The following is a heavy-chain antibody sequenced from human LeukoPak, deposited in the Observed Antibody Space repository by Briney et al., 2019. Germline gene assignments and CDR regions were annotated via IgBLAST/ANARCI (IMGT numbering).Heavy chain of an antibody. V-gene: IGHV3-53*01. CDR3: ARDGPPNVDTAMGYYYGMDV. D-gene: IGHD5-18*01. Sequence: GGSLRLSCAASGFTVSSNYMSWVRQAPGKGLEWVSVIYSGGSTYYADSVKGRFTISRDNSKNTLYLQMNSLRAEDTAVYYCARDGPPNVDTAMGYYYGMDVWGQGTTVTVSS. CDR2: IYSGGST. J-gene: IGHJ6*02. CDR1: GFTVSSNY.